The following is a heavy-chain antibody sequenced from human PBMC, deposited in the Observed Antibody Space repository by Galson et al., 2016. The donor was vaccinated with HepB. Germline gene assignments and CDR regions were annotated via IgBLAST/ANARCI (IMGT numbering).Heavy chain of an antibody. CDR2: IYHSGST. D-gene: IGHD1-20*01. CDR3: ARYGYNWSRFGYYYGMDV. V-gene: IGHV4-4*02. CDR1: GGSFSSSNW. J-gene: IGHJ6*02. Sequence: SETLSLTCAVYGGSFSSSNWWSWVRQPPGKGLEWIGEIYHSGSTNYNPSLKSRVTISVDKSKNQFSLKLSSVTAADTAVYDCARYGYNWSRFGYYYGMDVWGQGTTVTVSS.